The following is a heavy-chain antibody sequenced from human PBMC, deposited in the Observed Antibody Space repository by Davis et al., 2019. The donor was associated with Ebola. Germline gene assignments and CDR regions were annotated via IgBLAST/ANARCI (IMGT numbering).Heavy chain of an antibody. D-gene: IGHD1-26*01. V-gene: IGHV3-23*01. CDR3: ARVGATWGYFDY. Sequence: PSETLSLTCTVSGGSISSSSYYWGWIRQPPGKGLEWVSAISGSGGSTYYADSVKGRFTISRDNAKNSLYLQMNSLRAEDTAVYYCARVGATWGYFDYWGQGTLVTVSS. CDR2: ISGSGGST. J-gene: IGHJ4*02. CDR1: GGSISSSSYY.